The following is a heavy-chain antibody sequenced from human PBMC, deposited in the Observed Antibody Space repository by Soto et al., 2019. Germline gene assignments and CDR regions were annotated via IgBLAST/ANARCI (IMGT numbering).Heavy chain of an antibody. V-gene: IGHV4-34*01. CDR2: INHSGST. CDR1: GGSFSGYY. J-gene: IGHJ4*02. Sequence: SETLSLTCAVYGGSFSGYYWSWIRQPPGKGLEWIGEINHSGSTNYNPSLKSRVTISVDTSKNQFSLKLSSVTAADTAVYYCARLASIAARPYYFDYWGQGTLVTVSS. D-gene: IGHD6-6*01. CDR3: ARLASIAARPYYFDY.